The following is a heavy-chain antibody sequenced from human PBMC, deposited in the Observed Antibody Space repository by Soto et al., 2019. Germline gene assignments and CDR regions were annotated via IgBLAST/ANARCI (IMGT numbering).Heavy chain of an antibody. D-gene: IGHD2-2*01. Sequence: GESLKISCKGSGYSFTTYWIGWVRQVAGQGLEWMGVIYPGDSHTTYSPSFQGQVTISADKSSNTAYLQWSSLKASDTAMYYCASQRYCSSRCLNAFDVWGQGTMVTVSS. V-gene: IGHV5-51*01. J-gene: IGHJ3*01. CDR3: ASQRYCSSRCLNAFDV. CDR2: IYPGDSHT. CDR1: GYSFTTYW.